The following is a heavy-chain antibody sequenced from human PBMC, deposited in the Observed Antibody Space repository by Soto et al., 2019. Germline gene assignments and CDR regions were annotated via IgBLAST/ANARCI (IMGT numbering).Heavy chain of an antibody. Sequence: GESPKISCKGSGYSFTSYWISWVRQMPGKGLEWMWRIDHSDSYTHYSTSFHGHVTISADKSSSTAYLQWSSQKASDTAMYYCARFWFGEGDPWGQGTLVTVSS. CDR2: IDHSDSYT. CDR3: ARFWFGEGDP. V-gene: IGHV5-10-1*01. J-gene: IGHJ5*02. CDR1: GYSFTSYW. D-gene: IGHD3-10*01.